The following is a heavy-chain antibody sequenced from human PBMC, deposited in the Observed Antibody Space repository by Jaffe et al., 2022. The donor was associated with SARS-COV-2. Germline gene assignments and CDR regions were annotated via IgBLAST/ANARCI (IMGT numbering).Heavy chain of an antibody. CDR1: GGSISSYY. CDR3: ARHAQYYTIFGVVSPYGMDV. V-gene: IGHV4-59*08. Sequence: QVQLQESGPGLVKPSETLSLTCTVSGGSISSYYWSWIRQPPGKGLEWIGYIYYSGSTNYNPSLKSRVTISVDTSKNQFSLKLSSVTAADTAVYYCARHAQYYTIFGVVSPYGMDVWGQGTTVTVSS. D-gene: IGHD3-3*01. J-gene: IGHJ6*02. CDR2: IYYSGST.